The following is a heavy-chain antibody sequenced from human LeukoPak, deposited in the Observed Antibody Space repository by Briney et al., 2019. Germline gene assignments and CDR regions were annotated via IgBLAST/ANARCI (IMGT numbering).Heavy chain of an antibody. CDR2: IYNDGST. CDR3: ARDILFAFDI. CDR1: GLTVSSSY. V-gene: IGHV3-53*01. J-gene: IGHJ3*02. D-gene: IGHD2-21*01. Sequence: GGSLRLSCAASGLTVSSSYMSWVRQAPGKGLEWVSIIYNDGSTYYADSMKGRFTISRDNSKNTLYLQVNSLRAEDTAMYYCARDILFAFDIWGQGTMVTVSS.